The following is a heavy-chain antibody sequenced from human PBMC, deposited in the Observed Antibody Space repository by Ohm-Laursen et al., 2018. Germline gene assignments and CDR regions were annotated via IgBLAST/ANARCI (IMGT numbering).Heavy chain of an antibody. D-gene: IGHD4-17*01. CDR2: SRHKENNYST. V-gene: IGHV3-72*01. Sequence: GSLRLSCAASGFNLTEHYMDWVRQAPGKGLEWVGRSRHKENNYSTVYAASVRGRFTISRDESKNEMYLQMKSLKTGDTAVYYCAKFNADYPWGQGTLVSVS. CDR3: AKFNADYP. J-gene: IGHJ4*02. CDR1: GFNLTEHY.